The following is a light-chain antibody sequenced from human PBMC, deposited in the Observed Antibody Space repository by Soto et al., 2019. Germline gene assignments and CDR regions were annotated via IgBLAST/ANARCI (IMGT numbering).Light chain of an antibody. Sequence: EIVMTQSPATLSVSPGERATLSCRASHSVSSNLAWYQQKPGQAPRLLIYGASTRATGIPDRFGGSGSGTDFTLTISRLEPEDFAVYYCQQYSFLPRTFGQGTKVDI. V-gene: IGKV3D-15*02. CDR2: GAS. CDR1: HSVSSN. CDR3: QQYSFLPRT. J-gene: IGKJ1*01.